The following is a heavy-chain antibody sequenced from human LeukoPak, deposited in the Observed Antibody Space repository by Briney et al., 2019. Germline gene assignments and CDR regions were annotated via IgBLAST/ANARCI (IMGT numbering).Heavy chain of an antibody. Sequence: GGSLRLSCAASGFTVSSDYMTWVRQAPGKGLEWVSVIYSGGSTYYADSVKGRFTISRDNSKNTVYLRLNNLRVEDTAVYYCARYHTALNYWGQGTLVTASS. CDR2: IYSGGST. V-gene: IGHV3-53*01. CDR1: GFTVSSDY. J-gene: IGHJ4*02. CDR3: ARYHTALNY. D-gene: IGHD5-18*01.